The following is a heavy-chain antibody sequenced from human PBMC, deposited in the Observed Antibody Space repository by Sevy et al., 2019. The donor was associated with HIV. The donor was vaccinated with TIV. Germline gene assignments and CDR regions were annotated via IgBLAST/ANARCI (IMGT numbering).Heavy chain of an antibody. Sequence: GGSLRLACAASGFTFSDSWMTWVRQAPGKGLEWVANIKDDGNERYYVDSVKGRFTLSRDNAKMSVYLELTSLRVEDSAIYYCARGRRNWGLGGLDVWGQGTTVTVSS. CDR1: GFTFSDSW. V-gene: IGHV3-7*01. CDR2: IKDDGNER. CDR3: ARGRRNWGLGGLDV. D-gene: IGHD3-16*01. J-gene: IGHJ6*02.